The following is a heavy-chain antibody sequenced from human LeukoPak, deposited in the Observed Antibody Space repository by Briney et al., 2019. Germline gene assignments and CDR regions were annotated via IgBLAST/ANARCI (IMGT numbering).Heavy chain of an antibody. CDR2: IIPIFGTA. CDR1: GGTFSNYA. CDR3: ARDNDPRDPPHFDY. Sequence: SVKVSCKASGGTFSNYAISWVRQAPGQGLEWMGGIIPIFGTANYAQKFRGRVTITADKSTRTAYMELSSLRSEDTAVYYCARDNDPRDPPHFDYWGQGTLVTVSS. J-gene: IGHJ4*02. D-gene: IGHD3-16*01. V-gene: IGHV1-69*06.